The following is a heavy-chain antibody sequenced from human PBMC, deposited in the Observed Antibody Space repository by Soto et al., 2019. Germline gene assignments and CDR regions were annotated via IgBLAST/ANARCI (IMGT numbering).Heavy chain of an antibody. J-gene: IGHJ4*02. D-gene: IGHD3-22*01. CDR1: GFTFSSYG. CDR2: IWYDGSNK. V-gene: IGHV3-33*01. CDR3: ARSPYDSSVYYDVFDY. Sequence: QVQLVESGGGVVQPGRSLRLSCAASGFTFSSYGMHWVRQAPGKGLEWVAVIWYDGSNKYYADSVKGRFTISRDNSKNTLYLQMNSLRPEDTAVYYCARSPYDSSVYYDVFDYWGQGTLVSVSS.